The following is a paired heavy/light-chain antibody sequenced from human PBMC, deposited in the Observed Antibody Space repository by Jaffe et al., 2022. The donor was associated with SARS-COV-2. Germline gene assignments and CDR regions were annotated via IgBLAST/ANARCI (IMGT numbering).Heavy chain of an antibody. V-gene: IGHV3-13*01. CDR1: GFSFSNYD. J-gene: IGHJ2*01. D-gene: IGHD2-21*02. CDR2: IGITGDT. CDR3: AREWVTAGFWYFDL. Sequence: EVQLVESGGALVQPGGSLRLSCAASGFSFSNYDMHWVRQVTGKGLEWVSSIGITGDTYYSDSVKGRFTISRENAKNSLYLQMNSLRAGDTAVYYCAREWVTAGFWYFDLWGRGTLVTVSS.
Light chain of an antibody. Sequence: EIVVTQSPGTLSLSPGERATLSCRASQSVSSYLAWYQHKPGQAPRLLIYGASSRATGIPDRFSGSGSGTDFTLTISRLEPEDFAVFYCQQYGSSPRTFGQGTKVEIK. CDR2: GAS. J-gene: IGKJ1*01. V-gene: IGKV3-20*01. CDR3: QQYGSSPRT. CDR1: QSVSSY.